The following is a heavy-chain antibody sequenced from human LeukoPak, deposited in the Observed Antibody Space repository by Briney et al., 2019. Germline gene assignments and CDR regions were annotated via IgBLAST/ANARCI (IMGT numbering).Heavy chain of an antibody. CDR2: ISGSGGST. V-gene: IGHV3-23*01. CDR3: AKGQQRYCSGGSCYFDY. D-gene: IGHD2-15*01. J-gene: IGHJ4*02. CDR1: GFTFSSYA. Sequence: GGSLRLSCAASGFTFSSYAMNWVRQAPGKGLEWVSAISGSGGSTYYADSVKGRFTISRDNSKNTLYLQMNSLRAEDTAVYYCAKGQQRYCSGGSCYFDYWGQGTLVTVSS.